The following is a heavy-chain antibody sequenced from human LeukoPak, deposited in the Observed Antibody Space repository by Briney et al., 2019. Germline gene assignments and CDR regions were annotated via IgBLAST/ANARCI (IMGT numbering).Heavy chain of an antibody. V-gene: IGHV1-69*13. CDR2: IIPIFGTA. J-gene: IGHJ4*02. D-gene: IGHD1-26*01. CDR3: ARDRGGGSYVPN. CDR1: GGTFSSYA. Sequence: SVKVSCKASGGTFSSYAISWVRQAPGQGLGWMGGIIPIFGTANYAQKFQGRVTITADESTSTAYMELSSLRSEDTAVYYCARDRGGGSYVPNWGQGTLVTVSS.